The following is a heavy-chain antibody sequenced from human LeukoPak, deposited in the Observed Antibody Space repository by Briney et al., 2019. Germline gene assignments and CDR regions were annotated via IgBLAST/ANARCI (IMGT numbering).Heavy chain of an antibody. CDR2: IYTSGST. CDR3: ARDRRDYYYYYGMDV. CDR1: GVSISTYY. J-gene: IGHJ6*02. V-gene: IGHV4-4*07. Sequence: SETLSLTCTVSGVSISTYYGSWIRQPAGKGLEWVGRIYTSGSTNYNPSLKSRVTMSVDTSKNQFSLKLSSVTAADTAVYYCARDRRDYYYYYGMDVWGQGTTVTVSS.